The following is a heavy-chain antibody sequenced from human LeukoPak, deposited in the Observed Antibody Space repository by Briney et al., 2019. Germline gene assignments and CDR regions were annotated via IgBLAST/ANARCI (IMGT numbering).Heavy chain of an antibody. V-gene: IGHV3-66*01. Sequence: PGGSLRLSCAASGFIVSSNYMTWVRQAPGKGLEWVSHISNGGDTFYTDSVKGRFTISRDNSKNTLYLQMNTLRAEDTAVYYCARGGSGSYGDTWGQGTLVTVSS. CDR3: ARGGSGSYGDT. J-gene: IGHJ5*02. CDR1: GFIVSSNY. CDR2: ISNGGDT. D-gene: IGHD1-26*01.